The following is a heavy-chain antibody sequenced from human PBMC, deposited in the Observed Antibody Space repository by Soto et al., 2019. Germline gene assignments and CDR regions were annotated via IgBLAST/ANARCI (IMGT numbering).Heavy chain of an antibody. CDR1: GGSISSYY. CDR3: ARYCNNATCYRWFDP. CDR2: MYPSGST. V-gene: IGHV4-4*07. Sequence: SETLSLTCPVSGGSISSYYWSWIRQPAGNGLEWICRMYPSGSTNYNPSLKSRVTMSVDTSKNQFSLKLNSVTAADTAVYYCARYCNNATCYRWFDPWGQGTLVTVSS. D-gene: IGHD2-2*01. J-gene: IGHJ5*02.